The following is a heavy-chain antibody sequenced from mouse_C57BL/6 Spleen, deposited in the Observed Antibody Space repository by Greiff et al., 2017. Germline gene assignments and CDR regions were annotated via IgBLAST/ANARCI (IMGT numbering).Heavy chain of an antibody. CDR2: IYPGSGNT. J-gene: IGHJ1*03. D-gene: IGHD2-4*01. V-gene: IGHV1-76*01. Sequence: QVHVKQSGAELVRPGASVKLSCKASGYTFTDDYINWVKQRPGQGLEWIARIYPGSGNTYYNEKFKGKATLTAEKSSSTAYMQLSSLTSEDSAVYFCARSYDYDGWYCDVWGTEPTVSLPS. CDR3: ARSYDYDGWYCDV. CDR1: GYTFTDDY.